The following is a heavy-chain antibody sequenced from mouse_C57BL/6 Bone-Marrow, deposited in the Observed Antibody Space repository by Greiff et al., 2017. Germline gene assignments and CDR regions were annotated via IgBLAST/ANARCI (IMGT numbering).Heavy chain of an antibody. CDR3: ARGGGPVYYFDY. V-gene: IGHV1-76*01. D-gene: IGHD3-3*01. Sequence: QVHVKQSGAELVRPGASVKLSCKASGYTFTDYYINWVKQRPGQGLEWIARIYPGSGNTYYNEKFKGKATLTAEKSSSTAYMQLSSLTSEDSAVYVCARGGGPVYYFDYWGQGTTLTVSS. CDR2: IYPGSGNT. CDR1: GYTFTDYY. J-gene: IGHJ2*01.